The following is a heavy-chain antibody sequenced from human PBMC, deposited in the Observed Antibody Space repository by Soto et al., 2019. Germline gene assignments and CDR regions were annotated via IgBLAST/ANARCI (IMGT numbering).Heavy chain of an antibody. Sequence: GGSLRLSCAASGFTFSNYAMSWVRQAPGRGLEWVSAISGSGDSTYYADSVKGRFTISRDNSKNTLYLQMNSLRAEDTAVYYCARDLRTMVRGVISNYWGQGTLVTVSS. J-gene: IGHJ4*02. CDR1: GFTFSNYA. V-gene: IGHV3-23*01. CDR3: ARDLRTMVRGVISNY. CDR2: ISGSGDST. D-gene: IGHD3-10*01.